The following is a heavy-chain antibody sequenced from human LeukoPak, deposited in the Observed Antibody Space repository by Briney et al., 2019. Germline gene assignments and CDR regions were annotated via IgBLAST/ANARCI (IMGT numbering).Heavy chain of an antibody. CDR3: ARGRKDIVVVPAAIFGY. CDR2: INHSGST. J-gene: IGHJ4*02. Sequence: SETLSLTCAVYGRSFSGYYWSWIRQPPGKGLEWIGEINHSGSTNYNPSLKSRVTISVDTSKNQFSLKLSSVTAADTAVYYCARGRKDIVVVPAAIFGYWGQGTLVTVSS. V-gene: IGHV4-34*01. D-gene: IGHD2-2*01. CDR1: GRSFSGYY.